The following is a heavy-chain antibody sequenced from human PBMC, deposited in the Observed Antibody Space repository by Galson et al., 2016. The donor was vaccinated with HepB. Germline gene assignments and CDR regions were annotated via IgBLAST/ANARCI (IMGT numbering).Heavy chain of an antibody. CDR1: GASISSSTYY. D-gene: IGHD5-18*01. V-gene: IGHV4-39*07. CDR2: IYYSGST. Sequence: SETLSLTCTVSGASISSSTYYWGWIRQPPGKGLQWIGSIYYSGSTYYNPSLKSRVTISVDTSKNQFSLRLSSVTAADTAVHYCARGRGNSYGRSDWFDPWGQGTLVTVPS. J-gene: IGHJ5*02. CDR3: ARGRGNSYGRSDWFDP.